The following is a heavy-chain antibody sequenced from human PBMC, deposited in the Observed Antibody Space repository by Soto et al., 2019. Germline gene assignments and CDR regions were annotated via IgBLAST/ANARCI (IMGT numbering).Heavy chain of an antibody. D-gene: IGHD2-2*01. CDR3: ARGTVVVPAAKQYNWFDP. J-gene: IGHJ5*02. CDR2: INHSGST. V-gene: IGHV4-34*01. CDR1: GGSFSGYY. Sequence: QVQLQQWGAGLLKPSETLSLTCAVYGGSFSGYYWSWIRQPPGKGLEWIGEINHSGSTNYNPSLKSRVTISVDTSKNQLSLKLSSVTAADTAVYYCARGTVVVPAAKQYNWFDPWGQGTLVTVSS.